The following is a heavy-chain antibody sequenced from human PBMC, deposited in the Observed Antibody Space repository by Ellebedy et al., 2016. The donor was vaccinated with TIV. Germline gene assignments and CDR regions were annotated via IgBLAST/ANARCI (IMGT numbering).Heavy chain of an antibody. Sequence: ASVKVSCKASGYTFSTYSVSWVRQAPGQGLEWMGWISAYTGDTKYAQKFQGRVTMTTDTSTNTAYMELRNLRSDDTAVYYCTRDMVQGMVARYLWFDYWGQGTLVTVSS. D-gene: IGHD2-15*01. CDR2: ISAYTGDT. CDR1: GYTFSTYS. V-gene: IGHV1-18*01. CDR3: TRDMVQGMVARYLWFDY. J-gene: IGHJ4*02.